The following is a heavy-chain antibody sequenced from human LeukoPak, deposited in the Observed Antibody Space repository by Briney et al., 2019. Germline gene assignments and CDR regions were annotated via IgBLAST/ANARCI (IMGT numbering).Heavy chain of an antibody. CDR3: GRLGIDTTTG. Sequence: GESLKISCKGSGYTFPRYWIGWVRQRPGKGLELMGIIYTGDSETRYSPSFQGQVTISADKLISTAYPEWSSLNASDTAMYYCGRLGIDTTTGWGQGTLVTVSS. CDR1: GYTFPRYW. J-gene: IGHJ4*02. D-gene: IGHD4-11*01. V-gene: IGHV5-51*01. CDR2: IYTGDSET.